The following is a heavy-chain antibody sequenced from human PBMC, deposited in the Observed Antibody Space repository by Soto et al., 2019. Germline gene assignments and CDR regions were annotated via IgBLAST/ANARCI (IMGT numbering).Heavy chain of an antibody. V-gene: IGHV3-74*01. D-gene: IGHD1-26*01. CDR3: VRDRGTPDSFDI. Sequence: EAHLVESGGGLPQPGGSLRLSCVASGFNFSPYFMAWVRQGPGRGLEWVSHIKGDGTTTAYADSVRGRFIISRDNGRNTLFLQMSSLRDEDTAVYYCVRDRGTPDSFDIWGQGTTVIVSS. CDR2: IKGDGTTT. J-gene: IGHJ3*02. CDR1: GFNFSPYF.